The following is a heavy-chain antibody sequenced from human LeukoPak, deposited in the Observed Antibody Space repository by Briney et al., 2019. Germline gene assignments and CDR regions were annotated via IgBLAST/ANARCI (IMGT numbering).Heavy chain of an antibody. D-gene: IGHD2-2*01. Sequence: GGSLRLSCTASGFAFDEHGMCWVRQVPGKGLEWVSGINWSGGSTGYADPLRGRFTISRDNAKNSLYLQMDSLRAEDTALYYCARAPITSPFYFDYWGQGTLVTVSS. J-gene: IGHJ4*02. V-gene: IGHV3-20*04. CDR3: ARAPITSPFYFDY. CDR2: INWSGGST. CDR1: GFAFDEHG.